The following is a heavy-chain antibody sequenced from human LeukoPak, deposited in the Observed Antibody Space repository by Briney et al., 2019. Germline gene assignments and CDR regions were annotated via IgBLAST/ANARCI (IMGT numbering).Heavy chain of an antibody. CDR2: IHLDGRT. Sequence: PSETLSLTCGVSGGSISSTNWWTWLRQPPGKGLEWIGEIHLDGRTNYNPPLESRLTMSVDLSENHISLKLTSVTAADTAVYYCAREGGFYRPLDYTGQGTLVTVSS. CDR1: GGSISSTNW. D-gene: IGHD3-3*01. J-gene: IGHJ4*02. V-gene: IGHV4-4*02. CDR3: AREGGFYRPLDY.